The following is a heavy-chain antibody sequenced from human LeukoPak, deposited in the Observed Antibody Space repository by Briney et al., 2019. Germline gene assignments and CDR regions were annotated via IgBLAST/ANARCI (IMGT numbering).Heavy chain of an antibody. CDR2: ISSDGNNK. CDR1: GFTFRSYG. J-gene: IGHJ4*02. Sequence: GGSLRLSCATSGFTFRSYGMHWVRQAPGKGLEWVAVISSDGNNKYYADSVKGRFTISRDNSKNTLFLQMNSLRAEDTAVYYCAKDFQSLDYFDYWGQGTLVTVSS. V-gene: IGHV3-30*18. CDR3: AKDFQSLDYFDY.